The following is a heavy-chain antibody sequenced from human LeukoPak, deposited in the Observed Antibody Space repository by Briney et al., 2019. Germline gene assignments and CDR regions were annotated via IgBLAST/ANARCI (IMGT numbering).Heavy chain of an antibody. V-gene: IGHV4-59*08. CDR3: ARQAYDSTGYFPVVFDH. CDR1: GGSISSYY. J-gene: IGHJ4*02. D-gene: IGHD3-22*01. Sequence: PSETLSLTCTVSGGSISSYYWSWIRQPPGKGLEWIGYIYYSGSTNYNPSLKSRVTISVDTSKNQFSLKLSSVTAADTAVYYCARQAYDSTGYFPVVFDHWGQGILVAVSS. CDR2: IYYSGST.